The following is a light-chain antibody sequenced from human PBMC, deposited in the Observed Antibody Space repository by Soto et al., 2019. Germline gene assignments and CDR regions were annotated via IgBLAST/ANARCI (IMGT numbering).Light chain of an antibody. CDR1: QSVSSY. V-gene: IGKV3-11*01. Sequence: EIVLTQSPATLSLPPGERATLSCRASQSVSSYLAWYQQKPGQAPRLLIYDASNRATGIPARFSGSGSGTDFTLTISSLEPEDFAVYYCQQRRNWPPEITFGQGTRLEI. CDR3: QQRRNWPPEIT. J-gene: IGKJ5*01. CDR2: DAS.